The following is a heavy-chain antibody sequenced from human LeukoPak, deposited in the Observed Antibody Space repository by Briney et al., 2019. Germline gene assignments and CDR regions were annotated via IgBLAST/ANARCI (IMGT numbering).Heavy chain of an antibody. CDR2: INPDTGDK. V-gene: IGHV1-8*03. CDR1: GYTFTNYH. J-gene: IGHJ4*02. Sequence: AASVKVSCKASGYTFTNYHINRVRQASGQGLEWMTWINPDTGDKGYARKFQDRVTITTDTSISTAYMELSSLSSEDTAVYFCARTTSMTASGYDYWGQGTLVTVSS. CDR3: ARTTSMTASGYDY. D-gene: IGHD2-21*02.